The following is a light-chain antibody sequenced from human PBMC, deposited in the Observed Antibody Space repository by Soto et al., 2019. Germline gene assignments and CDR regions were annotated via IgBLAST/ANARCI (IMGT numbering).Light chain of an antibody. Sequence: DIVMTQSPDSLAVSLGERAIIHCKSSQSVLDRSNNKNYLTWYQQKQGQPPKPIIYWASTREFGVPDRFSGSGSGTDFTLTISSLQAEDVALYYCQQYYAIPRTFGQGTKVEIK. J-gene: IGKJ1*01. CDR2: WAS. CDR1: QSVLDRSNNKNY. CDR3: QQYYAIPRT. V-gene: IGKV4-1*01.